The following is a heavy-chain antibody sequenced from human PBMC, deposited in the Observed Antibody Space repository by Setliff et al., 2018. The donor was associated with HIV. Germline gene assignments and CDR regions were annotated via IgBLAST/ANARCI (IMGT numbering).Heavy chain of an antibody. CDR2: IYYSGST. V-gene: IGHV4-31*01. J-gene: IGHJ4*02. CDR1: GVSVNSGGYY. CDR3: AGGVYPREFYFDY. D-gene: IGHD2-8*01. Sequence: SETLSLTCTVSGVSVNSGGYYWNWIRQHPGKGLEWIGHIYYSGSTYDNPSLKSPISISIDTSKNQFSLKLNSVTAADTAVYYCAGGVYPREFYFDYWGQGSLVTVSS.